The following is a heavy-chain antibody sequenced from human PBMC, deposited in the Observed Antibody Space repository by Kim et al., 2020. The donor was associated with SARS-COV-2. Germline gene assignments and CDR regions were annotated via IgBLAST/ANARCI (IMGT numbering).Heavy chain of an antibody. CDR1: GFTFSNYG. J-gene: IGHJ4*02. CDR3: AKDRLCAVGARFILSAFDY. Sequence: GGSLRLSCAASGFTFSNYGMHWVRQAPGKGLEWVAVISYDGSNKYYADSVKGRFTISRDNSKNTLYLQMNSLGAEDTAVYYCAKDRLCAVGARFILSAFDYWGQGSLVTDSS. D-gene: IGHD1-26*01. V-gene: IGHV3-30*18. CDR2: ISYDGSNK.